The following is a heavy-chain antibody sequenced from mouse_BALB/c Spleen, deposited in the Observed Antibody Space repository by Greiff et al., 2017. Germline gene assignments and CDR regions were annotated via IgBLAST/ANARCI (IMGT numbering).Heavy chain of an antibody. J-gene: IGHJ4*01. D-gene: IGHD1-2*01. Sequence: VQLQQSGPELVKPGASVKMSFKASGYTFTSYVMHWVKQKPGQGLEWIGYINPYNDGTKYNEKFKGKATLTSDKSSSTAYMELSSLTSEDSAVYYCARWATATGGAMDYWGQGTSVTVSS. CDR3: ARWATATGGAMDY. CDR2: INPYNDGT. V-gene: IGHV1-14*01. CDR1: GYTFTSYV.